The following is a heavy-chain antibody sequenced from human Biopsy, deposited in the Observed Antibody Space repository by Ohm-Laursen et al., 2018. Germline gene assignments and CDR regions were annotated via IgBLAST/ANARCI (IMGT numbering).Heavy chain of an antibody. V-gene: IGHV4-61*01. J-gene: IGHJ3*01. Sequence: GTLSLTCTVSGASVSSGSYDWSWIRQPPGRGLEWIGNIYNDVSTKYNPCLRSRVTISADKSTNQFSLKLRSVTAADTAVYYCARGYAGLYEAFDFWGQGTVVTVAS. CDR2: IYNDVST. CDR3: ARGYAGLYEAFDF. CDR1: GASVSSGSYD. D-gene: IGHD5-18*01.